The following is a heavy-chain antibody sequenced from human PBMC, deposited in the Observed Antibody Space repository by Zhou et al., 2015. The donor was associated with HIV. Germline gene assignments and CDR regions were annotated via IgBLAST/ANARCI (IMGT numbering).Heavy chain of an antibody. CDR3: GRGTRYRQYFYYGMAV. D-gene: IGHD3-9*01. CDR2: ITPVLGTA. J-gene: IGHJ6*02. V-gene: IGHV1-69*06. Sequence: QVQLVQSGAEVKKPGSSVKVSCKPSEGTFSSYGISWVRQAPGQGLAWMGGITPVLGTAKYAQKFQGRVSFTADRSTSTAYMELRSLRSDDTAVYYCGRGTRYRQYFYYGMAVWGQGTTVIVSS. CDR1: EGTFSSYG.